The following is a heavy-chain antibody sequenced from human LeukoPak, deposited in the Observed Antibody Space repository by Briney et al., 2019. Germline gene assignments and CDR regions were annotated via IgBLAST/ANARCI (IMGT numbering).Heavy chain of an antibody. CDR3: APLSSGYLWRRNNWFDP. J-gene: IGHJ5*02. CDR1: GYTFTDYY. V-gene: IGHV1-2*02. Sequence: ASVKVSCKASGYTFTDYYMHWVRQAPGQGLEWMGWINPNSGGTNYAQKFQGRVTMTRDTSISTAYMELSRLRSDDTAVYYCAPLSSGYLWRRNNWFDPWGQGTLVTVSS. D-gene: IGHD3-22*01. CDR2: INPNSGGT.